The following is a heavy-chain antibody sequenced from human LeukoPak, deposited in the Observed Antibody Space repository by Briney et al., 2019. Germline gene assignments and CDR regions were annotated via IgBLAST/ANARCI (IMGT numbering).Heavy chain of an antibody. V-gene: IGHV3-48*03. D-gene: IGHD5-24*01. CDR2: ISSSGSTI. CDR1: GFTFSSYE. Sequence: PGGSLRLSCAASGFTFSSYEMNWVRQPPGEGLEWVSYISSSGSTIYYADSVKGRFTISRDNAKNSLYLQMNSLRADDTAVYYCARVRGGYNSFYFDYWGQGTLVTVSS. CDR3: ARVRGGYNSFYFDY. J-gene: IGHJ4*02.